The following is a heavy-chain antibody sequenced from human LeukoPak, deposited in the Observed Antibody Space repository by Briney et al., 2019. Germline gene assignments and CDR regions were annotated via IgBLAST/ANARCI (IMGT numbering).Heavy chain of an antibody. CDR2: INHSGST. D-gene: IGHD5-12*01. CDR3: ARGKRGFL. Sequence: SETLSLTCAVYGGSFSGYYWSWIRQPPGKGLEWIGEINHSGSTNYNPSLKSRVTISVDTSKNQFSMKLSSVTPADTAVYYCARGKRGFLWGQGTLVTVSS. J-gene: IGHJ4*02. V-gene: IGHV4-34*01. CDR1: GGSFSGYY.